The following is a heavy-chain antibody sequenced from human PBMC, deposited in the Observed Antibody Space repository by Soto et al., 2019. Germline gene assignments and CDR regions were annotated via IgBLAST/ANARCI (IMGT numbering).Heavy chain of an antibody. CDR2: IYYSGST. Sequence: SSETLSLTCTVSGGSISSYYWSWIRQPPGKGLERIGYIYYSGSTNYNPSLKSRVTISVDTSKNQFSLKLSSVTAADTAVYYCARVEYYYDSSGYPVGRFDYWGQGTLVTVSS. V-gene: IGHV4-59*01. CDR1: GGSISSYY. D-gene: IGHD3-22*01. CDR3: ARVEYYYDSSGYPVGRFDY. J-gene: IGHJ4*02.